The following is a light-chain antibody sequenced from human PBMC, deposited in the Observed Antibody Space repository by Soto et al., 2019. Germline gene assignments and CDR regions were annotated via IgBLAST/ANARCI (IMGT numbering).Light chain of an antibody. J-gene: IGKJ4*01. CDR2: DAS. Sequence: EIVLTQSPATLSLSPGERATLSCRASQSVRTFLAWYQQKPGQAPRLLIYDASKRATGIPDRFSGSGSGTDFTLTISSLEPEDFAAYYCQQRSTWPPALSFGGGTKVEI. CDR1: QSVRTF. CDR3: QQRSTWPPALS. V-gene: IGKV3-11*01.